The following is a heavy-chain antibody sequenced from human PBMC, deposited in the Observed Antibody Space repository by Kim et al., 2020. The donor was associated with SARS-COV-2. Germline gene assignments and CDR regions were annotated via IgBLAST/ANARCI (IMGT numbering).Heavy chain of an antibody. Sequence: PTYAQGFTGRFVFSLDTSVSTAYLQISSLKAEDTAVYYCARVVRFVFDYWGQGTLVTVSS. D-gene: IGHD3-10*01. CDR3: ARVVRFVFDY. V-gene: IGHV7-4-1*02. CDR2: P. J-gene: IGHJ4*02.